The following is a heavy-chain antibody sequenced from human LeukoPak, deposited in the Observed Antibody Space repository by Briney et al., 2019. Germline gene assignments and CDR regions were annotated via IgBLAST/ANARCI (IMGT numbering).Heavy chain of an antibody. V-gene: IGHV3-74*01. Sequence: WGSLRLSCGASGFTFSSYWIHWVRQDPGKGLVWVSRINNDGSSTSYADSVQGRFTISRDNAKNTLYLQMNSLRAEDTALYYCARVARGDYYYYYMDVWGKGTTVTVSS. CDR2: INNDGSST. J-gene: IGHJ6*03. CDR1: GFTFSSYW. CDR3: ARVARGDYYYYYMDV. D-gene: IGHD3-10*01.